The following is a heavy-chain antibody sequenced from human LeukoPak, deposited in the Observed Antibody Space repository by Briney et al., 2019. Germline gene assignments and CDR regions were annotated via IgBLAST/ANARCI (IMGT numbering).Heavy chain of an antibody. J-gene: IGHJ5*02. CDR1: GGSFSGYY. Sequence: PSETLSLTCAVYGGSFSGYYWSWIRQPPGKGLEWIGEINRSGSTNYNPSLKSRVTISVDTSKNQFSLKLSSVTAADTAVYYCARRRWFDPWGQGTLVILSS. V-gene: IGHV4-34*01. CDR2: INRSGST. CDR3: ARRRWFDP.